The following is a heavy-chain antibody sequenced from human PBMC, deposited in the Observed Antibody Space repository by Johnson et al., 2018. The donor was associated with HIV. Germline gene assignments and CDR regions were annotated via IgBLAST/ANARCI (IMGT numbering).Heavy chain of an antibody. CDR3: ARGPPSSWYGDAFDF. D-gene: IGHD6-13*01. V-gene: IGHV3-74*02. CDR2: INSDGSST. CDR1: GFTFSSYW. Sequence: VQLVESGGGLVQPGGSLRLSCAASGFTFSSYWMHWVRQAPGKGLVWVSRINSDGSSTSYADSVKGRFTISRDTSKNTLYLQMNSLRAEDTAVYYCARGPPSSWYGDAFDFWGQGTMVTVSS. J-gene: IGHJ3*01.